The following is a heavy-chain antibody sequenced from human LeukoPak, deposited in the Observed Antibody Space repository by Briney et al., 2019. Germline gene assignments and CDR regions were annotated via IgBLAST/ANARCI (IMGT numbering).Heavy chain of an antibody. Sequence: PSETLSLTCTVSGGSISSYYWSWIRQPPGKGLERIGYIYYSGSTNYNPSLKSRVTISVDTSKNRFSLKLSSVTAADTAVYYCARRHTAAADGFDYWGQGTLVTVSS. D-gene: IGHD2-21*01. CDR1: GGSISSYY. CDR3: ARRHTAAADGFDY. J-gene: IGHJ4*02. V-gene: IGHV4-59*08. CDR2: IYYSGST.